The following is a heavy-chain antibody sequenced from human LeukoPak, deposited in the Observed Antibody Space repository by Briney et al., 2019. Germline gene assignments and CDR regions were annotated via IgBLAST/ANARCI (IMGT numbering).Heavy chain of an antibody. CDR1: GYTFTGYY. CDR3: ARSRGDYYDSSAPDDAFDI. Sequence: ASVKVSCKASGYTFTGYYMHWVRQAPGQGLEWMGWINPNSGGTNYAQKFQGWVTMTRDTSISTAYMELSRLRSDDTAVYYCARSRGDYYDSSAPDDAFDIWGQGTMVTVSS. CDR2: INPNSGGT. D-gene: IGHD3-22*01. J-gene: IGHJ3*02. V-gene: IGHV1-2*04.